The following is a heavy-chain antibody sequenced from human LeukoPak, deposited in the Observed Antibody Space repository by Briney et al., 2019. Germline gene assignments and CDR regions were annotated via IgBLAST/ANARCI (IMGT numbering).Heavy chain of an antibody. D-gene: IGHD3-3*01. V-gene: IGHV4-39*01. CDR1: GGSISSSYYY. CDR3: ARLPYDFWSGSHFDY. CDR2: IYYSGST. Sequence: SETLSLTCTVSGGSISSSYYYWGWIRQPPGKGLEWIGSIYYSGSTYYNPSLKSRVTISVDTSKNQFSLKLSSVTAADTAVYYCARLPYDFWSGSHFDYWGQGTLVTVSS. J-gene: IGHJ4*02.